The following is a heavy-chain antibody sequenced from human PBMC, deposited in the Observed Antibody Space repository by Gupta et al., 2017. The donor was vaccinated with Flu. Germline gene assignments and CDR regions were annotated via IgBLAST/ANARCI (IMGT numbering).Heavy chain of an antibody. J-gene: IGHJ6*02. V-gene: IGHV3-9*01. CDR2: ISWNSGSR. Sequence: EVQLVESGGGLVQPGRSLRISCAASGFTFDDYAMHWVRQAPGKGLEWVSGISWNSGSRGYADAVKGRFTISRDNAKNSLYLQMNSLRAEDTALYYCAKEIYSSDLYYYYGMDVWGQGTTVTVSS. CDR1: GFTFDDYA. D-gene: IGHD5-18*01. CDR3: AKEIYSSDLYYYYGMDV.